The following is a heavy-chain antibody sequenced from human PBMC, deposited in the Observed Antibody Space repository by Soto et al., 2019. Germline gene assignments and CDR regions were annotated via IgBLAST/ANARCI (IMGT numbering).Heavy chain of an antibody. V-gene: IGHV3-30*04. D-gene: IGHD3-16*01. Sequence: QVPLVESGGGVVQPGRSLTLSCAASGFTFSSYAIHWVRQAPGKGLEWVAIISYDGRNKYYADAVKGRFTISRDNSQDTLFLQMNSLRAEDTAVYHCVRASLSLGDYFDYWGQGTLVTVSS. CDR3: VRASLSLGDYFDY. CDR2: ISYDGRNK. J-gene: IGHJ4*02. CDR1: GFTFSSYA.